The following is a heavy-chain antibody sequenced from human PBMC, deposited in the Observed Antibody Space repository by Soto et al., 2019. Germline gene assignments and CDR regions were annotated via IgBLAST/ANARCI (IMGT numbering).Heavy chain of an antibody. CDR3: ARKPMTGSQSGAFYI. V-gene: IGHV3-21*06. J-gene: IGHJ3*02. CDR2: IKSDSSSL. Sequence: VQLVESGGGLVEPGGSLRLSCAASGFTFSTYLMNWVRQAPGKGLEWVSSIKSDSSSLYYADSVKGRFTISRDNAKNSLHLQMNSLRVEDTAMYFCARKPMTGSQSGAFYIWGQGTMVTVSS. CDR1: GFTFSTYL. D-gene: IGHD3-9*01.